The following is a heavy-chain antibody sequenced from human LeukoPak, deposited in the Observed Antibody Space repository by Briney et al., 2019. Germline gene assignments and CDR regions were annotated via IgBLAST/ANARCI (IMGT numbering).Heavy chain of an antibody. Sequence: NPSETLSLTCTVSGGSISSSSYYWGWIRQPPGKGLEWIGSIYYSGSTYYNPSLKSRVTISIDTSKNQVSLKLSSVTAADTAVYYCARGLRWYNWFDPWGQGTLVTVSS. J-gene: IGHJ5*02. CDR2: IYYSGST. V-gene: IGHV4-39*07. D-gene: IGHD4-23*01. CDR3: ARGLRWYNWFDP. CDR1: GGSISSSSYY.